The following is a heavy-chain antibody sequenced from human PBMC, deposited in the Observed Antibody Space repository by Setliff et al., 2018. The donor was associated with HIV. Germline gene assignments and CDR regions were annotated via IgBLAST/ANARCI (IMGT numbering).Heavy chain of an antibody. CDR3: ARGRYCTTLSCPYYFDY. D-gene: IGHD2-8*01. J-gene: IGHJ4*02. Sequence: ASVKVSCKASGYTFTSNDINWVRQATGQGLEWMGWMNPNSGNTGYAQKFQGRVTMTRNTSISTVYMELNSLRSEDKAVYYCARGRYCTTLSCPYYFDYWGQGTLVTVSS. CDR2: MNPNSGNT. V-gene: IGHV1-8*02. CDR1: GYTFTSND.